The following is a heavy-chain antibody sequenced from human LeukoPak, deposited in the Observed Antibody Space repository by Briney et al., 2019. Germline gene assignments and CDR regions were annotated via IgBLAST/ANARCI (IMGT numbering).Heavy chain of an antibody. CDR2: ITSGGDYI. Sequence: GGSLRLSCAASGFTFNTFNMNWVRQAPGKGLEWVSSITSGGDYIYYADSVKGRFTTSRDNAKNSLSLQLNSLRVEDTAAYYCARGHYDVLAASYKWTPDYWGQGTLVTVSS. CDR3: ARGHYDVLAASYKWTPDY. CDR1: GFTFNTFN. V-gene: IGHV3-21*01. J-gene: IGHJ4*02. D-gene: IGHD3-9*01.